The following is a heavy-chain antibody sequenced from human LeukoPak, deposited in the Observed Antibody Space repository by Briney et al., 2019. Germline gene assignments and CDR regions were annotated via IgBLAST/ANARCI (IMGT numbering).Heavy chain of an antibody. Sequence: SETLSLTCTVSGGSISSYYWSWIRQPPGKGLEWIGYIYYSGSTNYNPSLKSRVTISVDTSKNQFSLKLYSVTAADTAVYYCARLLAAAKTDYFDYWGQGTKVTVSS. J-gene: IGHJ4*02. V-gene: IGHV4-59*08. CDR1: GGSISSYY. CDR3: ARLLAAAKTDYFDY. CDR2: IYYSGST. D-gene: IGHD6-13*01.